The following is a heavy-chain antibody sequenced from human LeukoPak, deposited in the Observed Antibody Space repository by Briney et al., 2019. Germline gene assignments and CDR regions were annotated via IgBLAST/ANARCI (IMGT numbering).Heavy chain of an antibody. CDR3: ARERGAAAGTFQFYYYYGMDV. CDR2: INSDGSWT. Sequence: GGSLRLSCAASGNYWMHWVRQVPGKGLVWVSHINSDGSWTSYADSVKGRFTISKDNAKNTLYLQMNSPRAEDTAVYYCARERGAAAGTFQFYYYYGMDVWGQGTTVTVSS. CDR1: GNYW. D-gene: IGHD6-13*01. J-gene: IGHJ6*02. V-gene: IGHV3-74*01.